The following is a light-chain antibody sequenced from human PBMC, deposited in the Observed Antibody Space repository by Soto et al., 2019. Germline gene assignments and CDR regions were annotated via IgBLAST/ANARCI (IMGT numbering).Light chain of an antibody. Sequence: EIVMTQSPATLSVSPGERATLSCRASQSISSKLAWYQQKPGQPPRLLIYGASTRATGIPVRFSGSGSGTEFTLTITSLQSEDFAVYYCQEYNNWHPITFGGGTKVEIK. CDR1: QSISSK. V-gene: IGKV3-15*01. J-gene: IGKJ4*01. CDR3: QEYNNWHPIT. CDR2: GAS.